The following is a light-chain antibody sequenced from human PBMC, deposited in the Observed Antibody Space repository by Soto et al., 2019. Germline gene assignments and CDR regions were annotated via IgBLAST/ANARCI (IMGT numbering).Light chain of an antibody. V-gene: IGKV3-20*01. CDR2: GAS. J-gene: IGKJ5*01. Sequence: EIVLTQSPGTLSLSPGERATLSCRASQSVSSIYFAWYQQKPGQAPRLLIYGASSRATGIPDRFSGSGSGKDFTLTISRLEPEDFAGYYCQQFGTSPPSTFGQGTRLEIK. CDR3: QQFGTSPPST. CDR1: QSVSSIY.